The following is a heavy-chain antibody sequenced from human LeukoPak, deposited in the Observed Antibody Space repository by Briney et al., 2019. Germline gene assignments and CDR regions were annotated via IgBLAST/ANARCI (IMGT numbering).Heavy chain of an antibody. CDR3: ARGLHYYDSSGYYPNDAFDI. Sequence: GSLRLSCGASGFTFSSYDIHWVRQATGKGLEWVSAIGTAGDTYYPGSVKGRFTISRENAKNSLYLQMNSLRAGDTAVYYCARGLHYYDSSGYYPNDAFDIWGQGTMVTVSS. CDR1: GFTFSSYD. J-gene: IGHJ3*02. D-gene: IGHD3-22*01. V-gene: IGHV3-13*01. CDR2: IGTAGDT.